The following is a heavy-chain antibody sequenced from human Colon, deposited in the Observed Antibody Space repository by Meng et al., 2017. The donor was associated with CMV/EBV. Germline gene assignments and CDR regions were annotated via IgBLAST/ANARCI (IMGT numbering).Heavy chain of an antibody. D-gene: IGHD1-14*01. CDR1: GLTVNNNY. CDR3: ASHTHYAGNPPGTHNC. J-gene: IGHJ4*02. CDR2: LYSDGST. Sequence: GESLKISCAASGLTVNNNYMNWVRQTPGKGLEWVSVLYSDGSTLGAYTHYADSVKGRFTISRDNSKNTLYLQMNSLRDEDTAVYYCASHTHYAGNPPGTHNCWGQGTLVTVSS. V-gene: IGHV3-53*01.